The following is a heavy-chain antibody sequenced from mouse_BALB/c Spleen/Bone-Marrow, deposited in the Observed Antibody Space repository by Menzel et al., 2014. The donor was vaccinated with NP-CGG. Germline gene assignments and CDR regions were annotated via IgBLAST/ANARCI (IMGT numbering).Heavy chain of an antibody. CDR2: IDPANGNT. D-gene: IGHD1-1*01. CDR3: ARYRYYGSSGWDY. J-gene: IGHJ4*01. V-gene: IGHV14-3*02. Sequence: EVQAVESGAELVKPGASVKLSCTASGFNIKDTYIHWVKQRPEQGLEWIGRIDPANGNTKYDPKFQGKATITADTSSNTAYLHLSSLTSEDTAVYYCARYRYYGSSGWDYWGQGTSVTVSS. CDR1: GFNIKDTY.